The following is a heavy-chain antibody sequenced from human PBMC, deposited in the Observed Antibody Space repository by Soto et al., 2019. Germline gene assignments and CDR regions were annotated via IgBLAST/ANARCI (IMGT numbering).Heavy chain of an antibody. CDR1: GGSISSGGYY. D-gene: IGHD3-10*01. J-gene: IGHJ3*02. Sequence: SETLSLTXTVSGGSISSGGYYWSWIRQHPGKGLEWIGYIYYSGSTYYNPSLKSRVTISVDTSKNQFSLKLSSVTAADTAVYYCARGDYGSGSYPAVGFDIWGQGTMVTVSS. CDR2: IYYSGST. V-gene: IGHV4-31*02. CDR3: ARGDYGSGSYPAVGFDI.